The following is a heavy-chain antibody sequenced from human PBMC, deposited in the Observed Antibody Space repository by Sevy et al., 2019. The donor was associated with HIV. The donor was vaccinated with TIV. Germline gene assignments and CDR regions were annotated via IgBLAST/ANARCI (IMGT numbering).Heavy chain of an antibody. V-gene: IGHV3-48*01. CDR3: RRVGIVVGGAFDI. J-gene: IGHJ3*02. D-gene: IGHD2-15*01. Sequence: GGSLRLSCAASGFTFSSYSMNWVRQAPGKGLEWVSYISSSSSTIYYADSVKGRFTFSRDNAKNSLYLQMNSLGAEATGEYYGRRVGIVVGGAFDIWGQGTMVTVSS. CDR1: GFTFSSYS. CDR2: ISSSSSTI.